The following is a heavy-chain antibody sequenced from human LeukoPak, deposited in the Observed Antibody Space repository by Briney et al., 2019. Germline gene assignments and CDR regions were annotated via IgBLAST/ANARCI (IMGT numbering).Heavy chain of an antibody. CDR1: GYSISSGYY. CDR2: IYHSGST. J-gene: IGHJ5*02. V-gene: IGHV4-38-2*02. Sequence: SETPSLTCTVSGYSISSGYYWGWIRQPPGKGLEWIGSIYHSGSTYYNPSLKSRVTISVDTSKNQFSLKLSSVTAADTAVYYCARVLVTVTYRNWFDPWGQGTLVTVSS. D-gene: IGHD4-17*01. CDR3: ARVLVTVTYRNWFDP.